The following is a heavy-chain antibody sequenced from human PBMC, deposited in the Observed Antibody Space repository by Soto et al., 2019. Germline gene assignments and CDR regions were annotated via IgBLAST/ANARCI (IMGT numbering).Heavy chain of an antibody. Sequence: GSVKVCFKASGYLFTAYSIHLVRQAPGQGLEWLGWINPNSGDTIYAQKFQDRVTMTCDTSVSTAYLELSSLSSDDTALYYCAREASAVVSLDYWGQGTMVTVSS. CDR3: AREASAVVSLDY. V-gene: IGHV1-2*02. D-gene: IGHD2-15*01. CDR1: GYLFTAYS. J-gene: IGHJ4*02. CDR2: INPNSGDT.